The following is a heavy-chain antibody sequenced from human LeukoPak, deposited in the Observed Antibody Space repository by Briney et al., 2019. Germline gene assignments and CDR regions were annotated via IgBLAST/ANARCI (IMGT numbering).Heavy chain of an antibody. CDR1: GYTFTNYA. D-gene: IGHD5-12*01. V-gene: IGHV7-4-1*02. Sequence: ASVKLSCKASGYTFTNYAMNWVRHAPGQGLEWVGWINTNTGNPTYVQGFTGRFVFSLDTSVSTAYLQISSLKAEDTAVYYCARIRDYDSGWFDPWGQGTLVTVSS. CDR3: ARIRDYDSGWFDP. CDR2: INTNTGNP. J-gene: IGHJ5*02.